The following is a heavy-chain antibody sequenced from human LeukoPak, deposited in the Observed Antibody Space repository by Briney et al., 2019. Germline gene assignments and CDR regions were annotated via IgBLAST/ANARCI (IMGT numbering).Heavy chain of an antibody. D-gene: IGHD1-7*01. CDR1: GYTFTTYY. CDR3: ARQGCWNCDYYYMDV. Sequence: ASVKVSCKASGYTFTTYYMRWVRQAPGQGLEWMGIINPSGGSTSYAQKFQGRVTMTRDMSTSTIYMELSSLRSEDTAVYYCARQGCWNCDYYYMDVWGKGTTVTVSS. J-gene: IGHJ6*03. V-gene: IGHV1-46*01. CDR2: INPSGGST.